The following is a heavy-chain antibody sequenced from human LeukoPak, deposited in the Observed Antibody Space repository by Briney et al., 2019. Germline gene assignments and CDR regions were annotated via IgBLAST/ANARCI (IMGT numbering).Heavy chain of an antibody. D-gene: IGHD6-13*01. CDR3: ARHVTGIGAAGMI. CDR1: GYIFSSYW. J-gene: IGHJ4*02. V-gene: IGHV5-51*01. Sequence: GESLKISCKGSGYIFSSYWIAWVRQMPGKGLEWMGTIYPSDSDTRYSPSFQGQVTISADKSISTAYLQWSSLKASDTAMYYCARHVTGIGAAGMIWGQGTLVTVSS. CDR2: IYPSDSDT.